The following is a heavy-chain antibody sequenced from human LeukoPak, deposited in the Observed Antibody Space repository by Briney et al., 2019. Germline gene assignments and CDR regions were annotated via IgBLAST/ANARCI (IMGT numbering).Heavy chain of an antibody. CDR2: INPNSGGT. CDR3: ASPIAAAISNWYFDL. CDR1: GYTFTGYY. J-gene: IGHJ2*01. D-gene: IGHD6-13*01. V-gene: IGHV1-2*02. Sequence: ASVKVSCKASGYTFTGYYMHWVRQAPGQGLEWMGWINPNSGGTNYAQKFQGRVTMTRDTSISTAYMELSRLRSDDTAVYYCASPIAAAISNWYFDLWGRATLVTVSS.